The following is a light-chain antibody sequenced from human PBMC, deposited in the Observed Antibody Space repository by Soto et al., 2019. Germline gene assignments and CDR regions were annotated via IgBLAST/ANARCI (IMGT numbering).Light chain of an antibody. CDR2: LNNDGSH. CDR3: QIWGTGFQF. V-gene: IGLV4-69*01. Sequence: QSVLTQSPSASASLGASVKLTCTLSSGLSSYAIAWHQKQPGKGPRYLMDLNNDGSHTKGDGIPDRFSGSSSGADRYLIISSLQSEDEADYYCQIWGTGFQFFGGGTKLTVL. CDR1: SGLSSYA. J-gene: IGLJ2*01.